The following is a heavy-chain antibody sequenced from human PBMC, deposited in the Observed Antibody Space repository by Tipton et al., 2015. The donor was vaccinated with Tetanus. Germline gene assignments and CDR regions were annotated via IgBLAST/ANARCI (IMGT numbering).Heavy chain of an antibody. J-gene: IGHJ3*02. V-gene: IGHV4-4*07. CDR1: GGSMDGFY. D-gene: IGHD2-8*02. CDR2: VYRSGVT. Sequence: TLSLTCTVSGGSMDGFYWSWIRQSAGKGLEWIGRVYRSGVTTYNPPLKSRVTMSMDASRNQFSLTLTSATLADTAVYYCARVLRYSTSGGWDDAFDIWGQGTLVTVSS. CDR3: ARVLRYSTSGGWDDAFDI.